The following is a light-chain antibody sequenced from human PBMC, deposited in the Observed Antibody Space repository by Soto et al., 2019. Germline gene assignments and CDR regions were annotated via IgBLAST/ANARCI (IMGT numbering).Light chain of an antibody. CDR2: DAS. CDR1: QSLNND. Sequence: DIVLTQSPAALSLSPGDTATLSCRARQSLNNDLAWYQQKPGQAPRLLIYDASDMATGVPARFRGSGSGTDFTLTISSLDPEDFSVYYCQHRSNWPPYTCGQGTKLEI. J-gene: IGKJ2*01. V-gene: IGKV3-11*01. CDR3: QHRSNWPPYT.